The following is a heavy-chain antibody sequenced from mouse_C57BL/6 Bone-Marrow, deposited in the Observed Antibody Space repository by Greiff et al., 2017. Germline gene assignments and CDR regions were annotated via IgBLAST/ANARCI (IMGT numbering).Heavy chain of an antibody. CDR1: GYRFTSYY. D-gene: IGHD1-1*01. Sequence: QVQLKQSGPELVKPGASVKISCKASGYRFTSYYIHWVKQRPGQGTEWIGWIYPGSGNTKYNEKFKGKATLTADTSSSTAYMQLSSLTSEDSAVYYCARDGSSYWYFDVWGTGTTVTVSS. V-gene: IGHV1-66*01. CDR2: IYPGSGNT. J-gene: IGHJ1*03. CDR3: ARDGSSYWYFDV.